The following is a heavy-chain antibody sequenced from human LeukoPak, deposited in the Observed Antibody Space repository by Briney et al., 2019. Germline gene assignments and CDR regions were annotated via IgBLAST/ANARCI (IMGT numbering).Heavy chain of an antibody. D-gene: IGHD4-23*01. CDR2: ISSSSSYI. V-gene: IGHV3-21*01. Sequence: GGSLRLSCAASGFTFSSYSMNWVRQAPGKGLEWVSSISSSSSYIYYADSVKGRFTISRDNAKNSLYLQMNSLRAEDTAVYYCARDGGDYGGFGRDWGQGTLVTVSS. CDR1: GFTFSSYS. CDR3: ARDGGDYGGFGRD. J-gene: IGHJ4*02.